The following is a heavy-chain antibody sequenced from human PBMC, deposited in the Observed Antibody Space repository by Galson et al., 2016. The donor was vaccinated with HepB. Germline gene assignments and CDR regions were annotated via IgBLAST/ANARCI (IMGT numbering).Heavy chain of an antibody. V-gene: IGHV1-2*02. Sequence: SVKVSCKASGYILTGYYVHWVRQAPGQGLEWMGWIDPSSGGTNYAENFQGRVTMTRDTSINTAYMELSRLRSADTAVYYCARHRRIVTTGIWSSPSCFDYWGQGTLVTVSS. CDR1: GYILTGYY. CDR3: ARHRRIVTTGIWSSPSCFDY. D-gene: IGHD3-22*01. CDR2: IDPSSGGT. J-gene: IGHJ4*02.